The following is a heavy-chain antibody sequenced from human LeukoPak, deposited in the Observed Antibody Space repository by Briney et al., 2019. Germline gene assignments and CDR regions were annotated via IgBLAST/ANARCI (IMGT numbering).Heavy chain of an antibody. CDR1: GFTFSSYG. CDR2: IRYDGSNK. Sequence: GGSLRLSCAASGFTFSSYGMHWVRQAPGKGLEWVAFIRYDGSNKYYADSVKGRFTISRDNSKNTLYLQMNSLRAEDTAVYYCAKVQEPAGYSSSSNWFDPWGQGTLVTVSS. J-gene: IGHJ5*02. CDR3: AKVQEPAGYSSSSNWFDP. D-gene: IGHD6-13*01. V-gene: IGHV3-30*02.